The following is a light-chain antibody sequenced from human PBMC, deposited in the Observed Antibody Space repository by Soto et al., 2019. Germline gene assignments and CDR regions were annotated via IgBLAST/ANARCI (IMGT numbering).Light chain of an antibody. V-gene: IGLV2-14*01. CDR1: SSDVGGYIY. J-gene: IGLJ1*01. Sequence: QSALTQPASVSGSPGQSITISCTGTSSDVGGYIYVSWYQQHPGKAPKLMIYEVSNRPSGFSNRFSGSKSGNTASLTISGLQAEDEADYYCSSYSRSSFYVFGTGTKLTVL. CDR2: EVS. CDR3: SSYSRSSFYV.